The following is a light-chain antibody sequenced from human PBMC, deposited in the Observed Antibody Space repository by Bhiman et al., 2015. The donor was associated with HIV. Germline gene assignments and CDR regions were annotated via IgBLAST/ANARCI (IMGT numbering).Light chain of an antibody. CDR3: QSYDNSLSGHVI. CDR1: SSNIGSNY. Sequence: QSVLTQPPSASGTPGQRVTISCSGSSSNIGSNYVYWYQQLPGTTPKLLIYRNNQRPSGVPDRFSGSKSGTSASLAISGLQAEDEADYYCQSYDNSLSGHVIFGGGTRLTVL. CDR2: RNN. V-gene: IGLV1-47*01. J-gene: IGLJ2*01.